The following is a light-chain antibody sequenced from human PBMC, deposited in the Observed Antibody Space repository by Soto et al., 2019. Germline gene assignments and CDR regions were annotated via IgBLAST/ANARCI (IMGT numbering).Light chain of an antibody. J-gene: IGKJ4*01. CDR2: EIS. Sequence: EIVLTQSPGTLSLSPGERATLSCRASLNVDNNYLAWFQQKPGQAPRLLIYEISKRATGVPDRFGGSGSGTDFTLIISRLEPEDFALYYCQQSSHSPLTFGGGTRVEIK. V-gene: IGKV3-20*01. CDR3: QQSSHSPLT. CDR1: LNVDNNY.